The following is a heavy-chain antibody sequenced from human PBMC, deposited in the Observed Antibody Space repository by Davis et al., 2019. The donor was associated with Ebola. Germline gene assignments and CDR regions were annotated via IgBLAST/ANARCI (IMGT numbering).Heavy chain of an antibody. D-gene: IGHD6-19*01. CDR1: GGSISSGGYY. J-gene: IGHJ4*02. V-gene: IGHV4-30-2*01. Sequence: MPSETLSLTCTVSGGSISSGGYYWSWIRQHPGKGLEWIGYIYHSGSTYYNPSLKSRVTISVDRSKNQFSLKLSSVTAADTAVYYCARPIAVAGTGDYWGQGTLVTVSS. CDR2: IYHSGST. CDR3: ARPIAVAGTGDY.